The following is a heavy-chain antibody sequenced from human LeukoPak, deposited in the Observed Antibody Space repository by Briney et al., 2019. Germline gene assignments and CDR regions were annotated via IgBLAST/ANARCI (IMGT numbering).Heavy chain of an antibody. Sequence: PGGSLRLSCAASGFTFSSYAMSWVRQAPGKGLEWVSAISGSGGSTYYVDSVKGRFTISRDNSKNTLYLQMNSLRAEDTAVYYCAKSSLVVVTASFDYWGQGTLVTVSS. D-gene: IGHD2-21*02. J-gene: IGHJ4*02. V-gene: IGHV3-23*01. CDR2: ISGSGGST. CDR3: AKSSLVVVTASFDY. CDR1: GFTFSSYA.